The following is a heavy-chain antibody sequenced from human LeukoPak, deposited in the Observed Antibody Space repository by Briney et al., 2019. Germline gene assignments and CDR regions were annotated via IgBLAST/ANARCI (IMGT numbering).Heavy chain of an antibody. Sequence: GGSLRLSCAASGFTFSSYSMNWVRQAPGKGLEWVSSISSSSSYIYYADSVKGRFTISRDNAKNSLYLQMNSLRAEDTAVYYCARVDSQTYYYGSGSYYPFDYWGQGTLVTVSS. J-gene: IGHJ4*02. CDR3: ARVDSQTYYYGSGSYYPFDY. V-gene: IGHV3-21*01. CDR1: GFTFSSYS. CDR2: ISSSSSYI. D-gene: IGHD3-10*01.